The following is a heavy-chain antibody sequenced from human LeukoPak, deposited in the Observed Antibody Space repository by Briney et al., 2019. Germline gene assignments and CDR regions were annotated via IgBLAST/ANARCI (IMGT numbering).Heavy chain of an antibody. CDR3: AKSPVIAAAENYFDY. D-gene: IGHD6-13*01. J-gene: IGHJ4*02. CDR2: ISGSGGST. CDR1: GFTFSSYG. Sequence: GGTLRLSCAASGFTFSSYGMSWVRQAPGKGLEWVSTISGSGGSTYYADSVKGRFTISRDNSKNTLYLQMNSLRAEDTAVYYCAKSPVIAAAENYFDYWGQGTLVTVSS. V-gene: IGHV3-23*01.